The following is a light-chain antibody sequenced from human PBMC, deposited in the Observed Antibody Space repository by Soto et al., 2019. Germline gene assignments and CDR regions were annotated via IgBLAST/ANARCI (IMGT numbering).Light chain of an antibody. CDR3: QQRSNWPPT. CDR1: QSVSSY. V-gene: IGKV3-11*01. J-gene: IGKJ5*01. CDR2: DAS. Sequence: EIVLTQSPATLSLSPWERAALSCRASQSVSSYLAWYQQKPGQAPRLLIYDASNRATGIPARFSGSGSGTDFTLTISSLEPEDFAVYYCQQRSNWPPTFGQGTRLEIK.